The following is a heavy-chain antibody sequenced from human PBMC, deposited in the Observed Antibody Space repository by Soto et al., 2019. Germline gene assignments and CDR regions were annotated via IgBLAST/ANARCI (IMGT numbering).Heavy chain of an antibody. CDR3: VRSKGGYSYGTPFDY. V-gene: IGHV3-9*01. J-gene: IGHJ4*02. CDR1: GFTFDDYA. CDR2: ISWNSGNI. Sequence: GGSLRLSCAASGFTFDDYAMYWVRQVLGKGLEWVSSISWNSGNIGYADSVKGRFTASRDNAENSLYLQMNSLRPEDTALYYCVRSKGGYSYGTPFDYWGQGT. D-gene: IGHD5-18*01.